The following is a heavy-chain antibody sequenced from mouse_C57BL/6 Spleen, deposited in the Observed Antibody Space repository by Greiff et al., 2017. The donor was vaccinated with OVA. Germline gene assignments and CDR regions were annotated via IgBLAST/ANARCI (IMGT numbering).Heavy chain of an antibody. V-gene: IGHV1-50*01. CDR2: IDPSDSYT. D-gene: IGHD3-2*02. J-gene: IGHJ2*01. CDR1: GYTFTSYW. CDR3: AQTAQAYFDY. Sequence: VQLQQPGAELVKPGASVKLSCKASGYTFTSYWMQWVKQRPGQGLEWIGEIDPSDSYTNYNQKFKGKATLTVDTSSSTAYMQLSSLTSEDSAVYYCAQTAQAYFDYWGQGTTLTVSS.